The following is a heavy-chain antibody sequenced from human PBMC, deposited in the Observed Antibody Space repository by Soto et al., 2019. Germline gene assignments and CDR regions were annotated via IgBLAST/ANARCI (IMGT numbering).Heavy chain of an antibody. CDR3: ASDIGWWPWDY. D-gene: IGHD2-15*01. V-gene: IGHV1-3*01. Sequence: QVQLVQSGAEVKKPGASVKVSCKASGYTFTSYAMHWGRQAPGQSLEWMGWINAGNGNTKYSQKFQGRVTITRDTSASTAYLELRSLRSEDTAVDYCASDIGWWPWDYCGQGKRVTVSS. CDR2: INAGNGNT. J-gene: IGHJ4*02. CDR1: GYTFTSYA.